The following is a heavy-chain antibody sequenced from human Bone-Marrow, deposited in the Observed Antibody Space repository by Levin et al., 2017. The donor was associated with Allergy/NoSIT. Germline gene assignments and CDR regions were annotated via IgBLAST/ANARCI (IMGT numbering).Heavy chain of an antibody. CDR1: GYPFTDYW. Sequence: GGSLRLSCQGSGYPFTDYWIGWVRQLPGNGLEWMGNIYPGDSETRSSPSFQGQVTFSVDKSMNPAYLQWDSLRASDTAMYYCARQSDELPPYDGEWVEEHYFDHWGQGTLVTVSS. CDR2: IYPGDSET. CDR3: ARQSDELPPYDGEWVEEHYFDH. D-gene: IGHD3-10*01. V-gene: IGHV5-51*01. J-gene: IGHJ4*02.